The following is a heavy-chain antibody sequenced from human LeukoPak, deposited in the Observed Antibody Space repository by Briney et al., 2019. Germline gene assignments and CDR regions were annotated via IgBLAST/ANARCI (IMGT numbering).Heavy chain of an antibody. J-gene: IGHJ4*02. D-gene: IGHD1-26*01. CDR1: GGSISTYY. V-gene: IGHV4-4*07. Sequence: SETLSLTCTVSGGSISTYYWSWIRQPAGKGLEYIGRIHASGSTNYNPSLKSRVTMSVDTSKNQFSLKLTSVTAADTAVYYCATGSGSSWGQGTLVTVSS. CDR2: IHASGST. CDR3: ATGSGSS.